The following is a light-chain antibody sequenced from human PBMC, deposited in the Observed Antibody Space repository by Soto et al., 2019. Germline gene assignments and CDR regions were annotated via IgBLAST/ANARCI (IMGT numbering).Light chain of an antibody. J-gene: IGKJ1*01. CDR1: HSVSTN. CDR2: DAS. CDR3: QQYNRWPRT. Sequence: EAVMTQSPATLSVSPGERATLSCRASHSVSTNLAWYQQKPGQAPRLLIYDASTRATGIPVRFSGSGSGTEFTLSISSVQSEDFAIFYCQQYNRWPRTFGQGTKVEI. V-gene: IGKV3-15*01.